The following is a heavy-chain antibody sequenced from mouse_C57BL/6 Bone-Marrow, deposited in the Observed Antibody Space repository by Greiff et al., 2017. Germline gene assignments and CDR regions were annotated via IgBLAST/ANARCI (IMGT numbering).Heavy chain of an antibody. CDR2: IYPGSGNT. V-gene: IGHV1-76*01. J-gene: IGHJ3*01. D-gene: IGHD2-1*01. Sequence: QVQLQQSGAELVRPGASVKLSCKASGYTFTDYYINWVKQRPGQGLEWIARIYPGSGNTYYNEKFKGKATLTAEKSSSTAYMQLSSLTSEDSAVYFCARGGGNYGAWFAYWGQGTLVTVSA. CDR1: GYTFTDYY. CDR3: ARGGGNYGAWFAY.